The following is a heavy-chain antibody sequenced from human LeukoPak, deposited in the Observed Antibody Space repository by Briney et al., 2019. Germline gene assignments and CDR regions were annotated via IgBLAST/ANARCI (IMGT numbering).Heavy chain of an antibody. CDR3: SAGRYSGCCCWYDP. Sequence: SVKVSCKASGFTFSSSTMQWVRQARGQRLEWMGWINLGSGNTSYAQNYQERVTITRALSTSRAYMELSSLRSEATAVYYYSAGRYSGCCCWYDPWGQGTLVTVSS. V-gene: IGHV1-58*02. CDR1: GFTFSSST. J-gene: IGHJ5*02. D-gene: IGHD1-26*01. CDR2: INLGSGNT.